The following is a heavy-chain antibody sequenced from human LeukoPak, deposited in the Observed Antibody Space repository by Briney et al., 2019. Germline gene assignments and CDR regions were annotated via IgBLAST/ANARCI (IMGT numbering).Heavy chain of an antibody. D-gene: IGHD6-19*01. Sequence: GMSLRLSCAASGVTLSPYGMHWVRQAPGKGLEWVSVIYSAGTTYYADSVKGRFTISRDNSKNTLYLQMNSLRAEDTAVYYCAREGSSGWYEFWFDPWGQGTLVTVSS. CDR3: AREGSSGWYEFWFDP. J-gene: IGHJ5*02. CDR1: GVTLSPYG. V-gene: IGHV3-66*01. CDR2: IYSAGTT.